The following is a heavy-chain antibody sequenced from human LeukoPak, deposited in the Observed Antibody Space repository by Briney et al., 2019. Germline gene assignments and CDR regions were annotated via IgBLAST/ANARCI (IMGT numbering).Heavy chain of an antibody. D-gene: IGHD2-15*01. J-gene: IGHJ6*02. CDR3: AKDTTAATYYYYYGMDV. CDR1: GFTFDDYA. CDR2: ISWNSGSI. V-gene: IGHV3-9*01. Sequence: PGRSLRLSCVASGFTFDDYAMHWVRQAPGKGLEWVSGISWNSGSIDYADSVKGRFTISRDNAKNSLYLQMNSLRAEDTALYYCAKDTTAATYYYYYGMDVWGQGTTVTVSS.